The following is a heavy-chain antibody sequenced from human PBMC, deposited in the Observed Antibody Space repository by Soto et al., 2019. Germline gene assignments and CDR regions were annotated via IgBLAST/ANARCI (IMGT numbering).Heavy chain of an antibody. V-gene: IGHV3-23*01. Sequence: GGSLRLSCAASGFTFSSYAMSWVRQAPGKGLEWVSAISGSGGSTYYADSVKGRFTISRDNSKNTLYLQMNSLRAEDTAVYYCAKDPFTAVAGTEGHDAFDIWGQGTMVTVSS. CDR2: ISGSGGST. J-gene: IGHJ3*02. D-gene: IGHD6-19*01. CDR1: GFTFSSYA. CDR3: AKDPFTAVAGTEGHDAFDI.